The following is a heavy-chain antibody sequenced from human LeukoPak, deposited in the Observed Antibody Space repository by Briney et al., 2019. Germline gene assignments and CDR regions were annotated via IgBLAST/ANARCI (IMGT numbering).Heavy chain of an antibody. J-gene: IGHJ1*01. Sequence: GGSLRLSCTGSGFTFGDYAISWFRQAPGKGLEWVGFIRSKAYGETTEYAASVKGRFSISRDDSKSIAYLQMNSLETEDTAVYYCAKRYCDSTSCYAGYFQHWGQGTLVTVSS. CDR2: IRSKAYGETT. CDR1: GFTFGDYA. V-gene: IGHV3-49*03. CDR3: AKRYCDSTSCYAGYFQH. D-gene: IGHD2-2*01.